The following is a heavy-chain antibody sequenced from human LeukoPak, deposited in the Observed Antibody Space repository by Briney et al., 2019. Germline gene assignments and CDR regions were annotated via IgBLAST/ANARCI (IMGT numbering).Heavy chain of an antibody. CDR1: GFTFSSYA. CDR2: ISYDGSNK. V-gene: IGHV3-30-3*01. CDR3: AREGHGDSADAFDI. Sequence: TGGSLRLSCAASGFTFSSYAMHWVRQAPGKGLEWVAVISYDGSNKYYADSVKGRFTISRDNAKNSLYLEMNSLRDEDTAVYYCAREGHGDSADAFDIWGQGTMVTVSS. J-gene: IGHJ3*02. D-gene: IGHD4-17*01.